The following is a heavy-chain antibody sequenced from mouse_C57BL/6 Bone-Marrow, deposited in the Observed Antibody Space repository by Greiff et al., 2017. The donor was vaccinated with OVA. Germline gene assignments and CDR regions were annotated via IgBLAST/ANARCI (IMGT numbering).Heavy chain of an antibody. Sequence: VQVVESGAELARPGASVKLSCKASGYTFTSYGISWVKQRTGQGLEWIGEIYPRSGNTYYNEKFKGKATLTADKSSSTAYMELRSLTSEDSAVYFCARWSTTVVAKGYWYFDVWGTGTTVTVSS. CDR1: GYTFTSYG. J-gene: IGHJ1*03. CDR2: IYPRSGNT. D-gene: IGHD1-1*01. V-gene: IGHV1-81*01. CDR3: ARWSTTVVAKGYWYFDV.